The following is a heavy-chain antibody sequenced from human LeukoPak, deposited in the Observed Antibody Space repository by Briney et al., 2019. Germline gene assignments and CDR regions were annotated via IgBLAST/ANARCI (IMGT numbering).Heavy chain of an antibody. D-gene: IGHD6-13*01. CDR3: ARSPTKYSSSWYRGKHRTYNWFDP. CDR2: INHSGST. J-gene: IGHJ5*02. Sequence: SETLSLTCAVYGGSFSGYYWSWIRQPPGKGLEWIGEINHSGSTNYNLSLKSRVTISVDTSKNQFSLKLSSVTAADTAVYYCARSPTKYSSSWYRGKHRTYNWFDPWGQGTLVTVSS. CDR1: GGSFSGYY. V-gene: IGHV4-34*01.